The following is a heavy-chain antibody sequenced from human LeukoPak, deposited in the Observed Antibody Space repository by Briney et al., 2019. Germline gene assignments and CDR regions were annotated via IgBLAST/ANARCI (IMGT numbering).Heavy chain of an antibody. CDR1: GFTFSDYY. J-gene: IGHJ4*02. D-gene: IGHD6-19*01. V-gene: IGHV3-11*01. CDR2: ISSSGSTI. Sequence: GGSLRLSCAASGFTFSDYYMSWLRQAPGKGLEWVSYISSSGSTIYYADSVKGRFTISRDNAKNSLYLQMNSLRAEDTAVYYCARNTHYSSGWSSYWGQGTLVTVSS. CDR3: ARNTHYSSGWSSY.